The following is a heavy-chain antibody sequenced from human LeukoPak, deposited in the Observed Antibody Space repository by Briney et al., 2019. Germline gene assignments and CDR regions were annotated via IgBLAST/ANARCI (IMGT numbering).Heavy chain of an antibody. Sequence: GGSLRLSCAASGFTFSSYSMNWVRQAPGKGLEWVSSISSSSSYIYYADSVKGRFTISRDNAENSLYLQMNSLRAEDTAVYYCFAHDYYDSSGYPPLCWGQGTLVTVSS. D-gene: IGHD3-22*01. J-gene: IGHJ4*01. CDR1: GFTFSSYS. V-gene: IGHV3-21*01. CDR2: ISSSSSYI. CDR3: FAHDYYDSSGYPPLC.